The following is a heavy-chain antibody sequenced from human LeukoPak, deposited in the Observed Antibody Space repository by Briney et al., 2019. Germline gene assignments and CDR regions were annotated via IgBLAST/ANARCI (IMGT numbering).Heavy chain of an antibody. CDR1: GYTFTSYG. J-gene: IGHJ6*03. V-gene: IGHV1-18*01. CDR3: ARANYYYYYMDV. Sequence: ASVKVSCKASGYTFTSYGISRVRQAPGQGLEWMGWISAYNGNTNYAQKLQGRVTMTTDTSTSTACMELRSLRSDDTAVYYCARANYYYYYMDVWGKGTTVTVSS. CDR2: ISAYNGNT.